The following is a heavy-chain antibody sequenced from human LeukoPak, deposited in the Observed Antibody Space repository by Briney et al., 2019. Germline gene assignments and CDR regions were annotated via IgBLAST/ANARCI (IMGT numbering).Heavy chain of an antibody. D-gene: IGHD3-10*01. CDR1: GFTFSSYW. J-gene: IGHJ4*02. CDR3: ARFRWGRSGSYSYYFDY. V-gene: IGHV3-7*01. Sequence: GGSLRLSCAASGFTFSSYWMSWVRQAPGKGLEWVANIKQDGSEKYYVDSVKGRFTISRDNAKNSLYLQMNSLRAEDTAVYYCARFRWGRSGSYSYYFDYWGQGTLVTVSS. CDR2: IKQDGSEK.